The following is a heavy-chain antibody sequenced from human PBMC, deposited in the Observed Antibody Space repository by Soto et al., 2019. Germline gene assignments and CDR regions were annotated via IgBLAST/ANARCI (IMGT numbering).Heavy chain of an antibody. J-gene: IGHJ6*02. CDR3: ARGGEGSWPESSPYYYYYGMDV. CDR1: GYTLTGNY. Sequence: SVKVCCKASGYTLTGNYMYWLRQATGQGLEWMGGINPNSGGTNYAQKFQGWVTMTRDTSISTPDMELSRLRSDDTAVYYCARGGEGSWPESSPYYYYYGMDVWGQGPTVTVSS. CDR2: INPNSGGT. V-gene: IGHV1-2*04. D-gene: IGHD6-13*01.